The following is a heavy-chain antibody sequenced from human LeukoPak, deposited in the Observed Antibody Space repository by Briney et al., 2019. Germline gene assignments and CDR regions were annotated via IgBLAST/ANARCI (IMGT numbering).Heavy chain of an antibody. D-gene: IGHD3-22*01. Sequence: ETLSLTCAVSGGSISSYNWWSWVRQPPGKGLEWLGEIYHSGSTNYNPSLKSRVTISVDKSKNQFSLRLSSVTAADTAVYYCARGTYDSSGYYLGYWGQGTRLTVAS. J-gene: IGHJ4*02. CDR2: IYHSGST. CDR1: GGSISSYNW. CDR3: ARGTYDSSGYYLGY. V-gene: IGHV4-4*02.